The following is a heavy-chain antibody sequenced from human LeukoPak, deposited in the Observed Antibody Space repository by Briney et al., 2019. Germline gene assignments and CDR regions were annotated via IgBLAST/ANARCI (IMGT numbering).Heavy chain of an antibody. V-gene: IGHV4-31*03. CDR2: IYYSGGT. Sequence: SETLSLTCTVSGGSISSGGYYWSWIRQHPGKGLEWIRYIYYSGGTYYNPSLKSRVTISVDTSKNQFSLKLSSVTAADTAVYYCASMGGQVPDGSWFDPWGQGTLVTVSS. CDR3: ASMGGQVPDGSWFDP. CDR1: GGSISSGGYY. J-gene: IGHJ5*02. D-gene: IGHD1-14*01.